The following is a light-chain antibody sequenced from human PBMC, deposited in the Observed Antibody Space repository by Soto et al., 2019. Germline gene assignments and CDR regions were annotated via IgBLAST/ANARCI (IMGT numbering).Light chain of an antibody. CDR3: SSYTSSSRGV. V-gene: IGLV2-14*01. Sequence: QSALTQPASVSGSPGQSITISCTGTSSDVGGYNYVSWYQQHPGKAPKLMIYDVSNRPSGVSNRFSGSKSGNTASLTISGLQAEDEADYYCSSYTSSSRGVFGTGTKFTVL. CDR1: SSDVGGYNY. CDR2: DVS. J-gene: IGLJ1*01.